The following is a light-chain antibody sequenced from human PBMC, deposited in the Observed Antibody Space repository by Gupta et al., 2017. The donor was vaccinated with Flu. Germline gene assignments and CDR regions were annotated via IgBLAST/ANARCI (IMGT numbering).Light chain of an antibody. J-gene: IGKJ1*01. CDR1: ESFSNN. CDR2: GAS. V-gene: IGKV3-15*01. CDR3: QQYHNWPRT. Sequence: GERATLSCRASESFSNNLAWFQQKHGQAPRLLIFGASFRGTGVPDRFSGSGSGTEFTLTISGLQSEDFAVYYCQQYHNWPRTFGQGTRVDIK.